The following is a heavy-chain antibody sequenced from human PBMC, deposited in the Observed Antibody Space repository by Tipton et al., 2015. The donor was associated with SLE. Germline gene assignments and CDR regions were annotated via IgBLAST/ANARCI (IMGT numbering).Heavy chain of an antibody. J-gene: IGHJ4*02. D-gene: IGHD5-12*01. CDR3: ARSLESAYGPFDF. Sequence: GLVKPSETLSLTCAVSGGSFSGYYWSCVRQSPGKGLEWIGDINHSGTANYNPSLESRVAMSVDTSKNQFSLRLSSVTAADTAVYYCARSLESAYGPFDFWGQGTLVTVSS. V-gene: IGHV4-34*10. CDR1: GGSFSGYY. CDR2: INHSGTA.